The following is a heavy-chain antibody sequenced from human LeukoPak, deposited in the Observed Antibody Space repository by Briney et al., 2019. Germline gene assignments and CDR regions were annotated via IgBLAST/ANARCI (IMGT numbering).Heavy chain of an antibody. CDR2: ISGSGGST. V-gene: IGHV3-23*01. D-gene: IGHD3-22*01. J-gene: IGHJ3*02. CDR1: GFTFSSSA. Sequence: GGSLRLSCAASGFTFSSSAMSWVRQAPGKGLEWVSSISGSGGSTYYADSVKGRFTMSRDNAKKSLYLQMNSLRAEDTAVYYCARAKYDSSGYYYSGFDIWGQGTMVTVSS. CDR3: ARAKYDSSGYYYSGFDI.